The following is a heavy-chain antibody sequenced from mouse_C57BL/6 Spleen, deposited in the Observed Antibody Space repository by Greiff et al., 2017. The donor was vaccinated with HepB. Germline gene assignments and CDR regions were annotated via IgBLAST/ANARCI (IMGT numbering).Heavy chain of an antibody. CDR3: RGVTGPYYAMDY. CDR1: GYTFTSYW. J-gene: IGHJ4*01. V-gene: IGHV1-5*01. CDR2: IYPGNSDT. Sequence: VQLKEPGTVLARPGASVKMSCKTSGYTFTSYWMHWVKQRPGQGLEWIGAIYPGNSDTSYNQKFKGKAKLTAVTSASTAYMELSSLTNEDSAVYYCRGVTGPYYAMDYWGQGTSVTVSS.